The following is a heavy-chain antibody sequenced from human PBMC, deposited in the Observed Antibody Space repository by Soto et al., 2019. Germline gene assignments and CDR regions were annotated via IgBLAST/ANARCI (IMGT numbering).Heavy chain of an antibody. CDR3: ARGAAAGHRFDY. V-gene: IGHV4-4*07. D-gene: IGHD6-13*01. CDR1: GGSISSYY. CDR2: IYTSGST. Sequence: SETLSLTGTVSGGSISSYYWSWIRQPAGKGLEWIGRIYTSGSTNYNPPLKSRVTMSVDTSKNQFSLKLSSVTAADTAVYYCARGAAAGHRFDYWGQGTLVTVSS. J-gene: IGHJ4*02.